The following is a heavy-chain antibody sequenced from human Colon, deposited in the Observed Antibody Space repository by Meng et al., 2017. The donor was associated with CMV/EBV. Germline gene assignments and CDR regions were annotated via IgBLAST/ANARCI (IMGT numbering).Heavy chain of an antibody. CDR2: NNNVNNT. CDR3: TREGGAKRFDS. Sequence: NNNVNNTYYANSVKGRLIISRDNSKNMLFLQMGSLGSEDTAVYYCTREGGAKRFDSWGQGTLVTVSS. D-gene: IGHD3-16*01. J-gene: IGHJ4*02. V-gene: IGHV3-64*01.